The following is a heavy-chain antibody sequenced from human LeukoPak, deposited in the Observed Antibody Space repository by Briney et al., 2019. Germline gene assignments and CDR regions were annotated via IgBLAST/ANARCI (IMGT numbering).Heavy chain of an antibody. Sequence: SETLSLTCAVYGGSSSGYYWSWIRQPPGKGLEWIGEINHSGSTNYNPSLKSRVTISVDTSKNQFSLKLSSVTAADTAVYYCARSLLWFGELLSFDYWGQGTLVTVSS. D-gene: IGHD3-10*01. CDR1: GGSSSGYY. J-gene: IGHJ4*02. CDR2: INHSGST. V-gene: IGHV4-34*01. CDR3: ARSLLWFGELLSFDY.